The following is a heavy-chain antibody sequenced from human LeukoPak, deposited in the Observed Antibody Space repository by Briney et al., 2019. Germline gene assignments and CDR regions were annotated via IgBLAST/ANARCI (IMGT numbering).Heavy chain of an antibody. CDR3: ASLGRTIFGVVTDPLRRWFDP. Sequence: PGRSLRLSCAASGFTFSSYAMHWVRQAPGKGLEWVAVISYDGSNKYYADSVKGRFTISRDNSKNTLYLQMNSLRAEDTAVYYCASLGRTIFGVVTDPLRRWFDPWGQGTLVTVSS. CDR2: ISYDGSNK. V-gene: IGHV3-30-3*01. CDR1: GFTFSSYA. D-gene: IGHD3-3*01. J-gene: IGHJ5*02.